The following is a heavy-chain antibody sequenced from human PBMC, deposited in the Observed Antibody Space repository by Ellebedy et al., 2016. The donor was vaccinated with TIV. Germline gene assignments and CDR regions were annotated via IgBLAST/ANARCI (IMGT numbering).Heavy chain of an antibody. Sequence: GESLKISCATSGFPLSDYYMSWIRQAPGKGLEWVSSIRNSGTTIYYADSVKGRFSISRDNTKNSLYLQMNSLRAEDTAVYYCARADWSDVDLRHYYFDFWGQGTLVTVSS. J-gene: IGHJ4*02. CDR3: ARADWSDVDLRHYYFDF. D-gene: IGHD1-1*01. CDR1: GFPLSDYY. V-gene: IGHV3-11*01. CDR2: IRNSGTTI.